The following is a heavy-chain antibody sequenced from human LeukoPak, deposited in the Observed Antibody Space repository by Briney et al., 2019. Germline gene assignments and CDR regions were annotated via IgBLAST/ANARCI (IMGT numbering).Heavy chain of an antibody. J-gene: IGHJ4*02. D-gene: IGHD6-6*01. V-gene: IGHV4-38-2*01. CDR2: IYHSGST. CDR3: ASIAAPYYFDY. CDR1: GHSISSGYY. Sequence: PSETLSLTCAVSGHSISSGYYWGWIRQPPGKGLEWIGSIYHSGSTYYNPSLKSRVTISVDTSKNQFSLKLSSVTAADTAVYYCASIAAPYYFDYWGQGTLVTVSS.